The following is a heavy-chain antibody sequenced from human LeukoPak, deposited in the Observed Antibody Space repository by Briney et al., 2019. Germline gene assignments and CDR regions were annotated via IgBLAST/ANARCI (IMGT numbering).Heavy chain of an antibody. CDR3: ARGGRMVTVGYFQH. V-gene: IGHV1-18*01. Sequence: ASVKVSCKASGYTFSSYGISWVRQAPGQGLEWMGGIIAYNGNANYAQKFQGRVTITTDTSTSTAYMELRSLRSDDTAVYYCARGGRMVTVGYFQHWGQGTLVTVSS. CDR2: IIAYNGNA. CDR1: GYTFSSYG. J-gene: IGHJ1*01. D-gene: IGHD2-21*02.